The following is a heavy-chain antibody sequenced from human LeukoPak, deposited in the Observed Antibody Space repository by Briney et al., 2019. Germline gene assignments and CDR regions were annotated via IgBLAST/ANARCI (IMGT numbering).Heavy chain of an antibody. Sequence: SETLSLTCTVSGGSISPYYWSWIRQSPGKGLEWIAHIYYSGITNHNPSLKSRVTISVDTSKNQFSLKLSSVTAADTAVYYCARAGGDHYDILTGYLWYFDLWGRGTLVTVSS. CDR1: GGSISPYY. J-gene: IGHJ2*01. CDR3: ARAGGDHYDILTGYLWYFDL. D-gene: IGHD3-9*01. CDR2: IYYSGIT. V-gene: IGHV4-59*12.